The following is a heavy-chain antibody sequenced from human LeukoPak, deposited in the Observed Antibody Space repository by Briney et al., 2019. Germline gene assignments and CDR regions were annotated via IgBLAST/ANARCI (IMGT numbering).Heavy chain of an antibody. CDR2: LYHSGNT. J-gene: IGHJ4*02. V-gene: IGHV4-38-2*01. D-gene: IGHD6-6*01. CDR1: GYSISSGYY. CDR3: ARGYSSSSFHFDY. Sequence: SETLSLTCAVSGYSISSGYYCGWIRQPPGKGLEWIGCLYHSGNTYHNPSLKSRVTISEASTKNQFSLKLRSVTAADTAVSDCARGYSSSSFHFDYWGQGTLVTVSS.